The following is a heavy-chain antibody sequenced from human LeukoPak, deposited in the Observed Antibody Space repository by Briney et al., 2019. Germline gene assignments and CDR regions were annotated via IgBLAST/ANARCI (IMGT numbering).Heavy chain of an antibody. CDR2: IKEDGSEK. CDR3: GRIAYGNYV. CDR1: GFTFSSSW. V-gene: IGHV3-7*05. Sequence: PGGSLRLSCAASGFTFSSSWMSWVRQAPGKGLEWVANIKEDGSEKHYVDSLKGRFTISRDNAKNSLYLEVNSLRAEDTAVYYCGRIAYGNYVWGQGALVTVSS. D-gene: IGHD3-16*01. J-gene: IGHJ4*02.